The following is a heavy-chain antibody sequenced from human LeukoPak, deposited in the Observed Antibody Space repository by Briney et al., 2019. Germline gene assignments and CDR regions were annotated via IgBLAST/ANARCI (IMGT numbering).Heavy chain of an antibody. Sequence: GGSLRLSCAAPGFTFSSYGMHWVRQAPGKRLEWVAVIWYDGSNKYYADSVKGRFTISRDNSKNTLYLQMNSLRAEDTAVYYCARAGSDYFDYWGQGTLVTVSS. J-gene: IGHJ4*02. D-gene: IGHD6-19*01. CDR2: IWYDGSNK. V-gene: IGHV3-33*01. CDR1: GFTFSSYG. CDR3: ARAGSDYFDY.